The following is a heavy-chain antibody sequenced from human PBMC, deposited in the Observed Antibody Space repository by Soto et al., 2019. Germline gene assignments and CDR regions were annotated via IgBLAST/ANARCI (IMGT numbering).Heavy chain of an antibody. CDR2: IYYSGST. CDR1: NGSLSSNY. D-gene: IGHD3-10*01. V-gene: IGHV4-59*01. J-gene: IGHJ4*02. Sequence: PSETLSLTCTVSNGSLSSNYWSWIRQFPGKGLEWIGNIYYSGSTNYNPSLKSRVTMSVDTSKNQFTLMLSSVTAADTGVYFRARSFMVPVHSFDYCGQGPLVTV. CDR3: ARSFMVPVHSFDY.